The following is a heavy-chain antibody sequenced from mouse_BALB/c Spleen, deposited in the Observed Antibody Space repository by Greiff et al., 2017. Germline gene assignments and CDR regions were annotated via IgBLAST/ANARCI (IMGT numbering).Heavy chain of an antibody. Sequence: EVMLVESGGGLVTPGGSLTLSCAASGFTFSSYTMSWVRQTPEKRLEWVATISSGGSYTYYPASVKGRFTISRDNAKNTLYLQISSLKSEDTAMYYCTRDQMITPSYAMAYGGQGTSVTVTT. V-gene: IGHV5-6-4*01. D-gene: IGHD2-4*01. CDR3: TRDQMITPSYAMAY. CDR2: ISSGGSYT. J-gene: IGHJ4*01. CDR1: GFTFSSYT.